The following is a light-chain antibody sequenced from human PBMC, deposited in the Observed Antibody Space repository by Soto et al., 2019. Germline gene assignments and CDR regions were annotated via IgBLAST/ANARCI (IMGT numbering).Light chain of an antibody. CDR1: HNVDIY. CDR2: DAS. CDR3: QQRKHWPPLT. Sequence: EVVLTQSPATLSLSPGETATLSCRASHNVDIYLAWYQQKPGQAPRLLIYDASNRATGIPARFSGSGSGTDLTLPISSLEPEDSAVYYCQQRKHWPPLTFGQGTRLE. J-gene: IGKJ5*01. V-gene: IGKV3-11*01.